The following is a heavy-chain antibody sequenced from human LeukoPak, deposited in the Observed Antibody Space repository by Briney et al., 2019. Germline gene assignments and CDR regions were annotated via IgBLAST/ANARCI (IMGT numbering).Heavy chain of an antibody. Sequence: PGGSLRLSCAASGFTFSSYAMRWVRQAPGKGLEWVSAISGSGGSTYYADSVKGRFTISRDNSKNTLYLQMNSLRAEDTAVYYCAKASIAVTTPFDYWGQGTLVTVSS. CDR1: GFTFSSYA. CDR3: AKASIAVTTPFDY. CDR2: ISGSGGST. V-gene: IGHV3-23*01. D-gene: IGHD4-17*01. J-gene: IGHJ4*02.